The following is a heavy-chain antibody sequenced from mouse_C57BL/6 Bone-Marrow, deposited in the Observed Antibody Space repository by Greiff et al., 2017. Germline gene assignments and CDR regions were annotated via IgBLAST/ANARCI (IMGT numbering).Heavy chain of an antibody. Sequence: QVQLQQPGAELVRPGTSVKLSCKASGYTFTSYWMHWVKQRPGQGLEWIGVIDPSDSYTNYNQKFKGKATLTVDTSSSTAYMQLSSLTSEDSAVYYCARREDGYYVDYWGQGTTLTVSS. CDR1: GYTFTSYW. V-gene: IGHV1-59*01. CDR2: IDPSDSYT. CDR3: ARREDGYYVDY. J-gene: IGHJ2*01. D-gene: IGHD2-3*01.